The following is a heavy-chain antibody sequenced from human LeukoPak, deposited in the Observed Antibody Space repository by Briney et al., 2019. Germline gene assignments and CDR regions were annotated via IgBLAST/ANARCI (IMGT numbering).Heavy chain of an antibody. CDR3: AKHMRATNTYSFFGLDV. V-gene: IGHV3-9*01. CDR2: INWNGGGT. D-gene: IGHD1-26*01. Sequence: GGSLRLSCAATGFTFKDYGMHWVRQPPGKGLEWVSSINWNGGGTDYADSVKGRFTVSRDNAKNSLYLQLSSLRPEDTALYYCAKHMRATNTYSFFGLDVWGQGTTVTVSS. CDR1: GFTFKDYG. J-gene: IGHJ6*02.